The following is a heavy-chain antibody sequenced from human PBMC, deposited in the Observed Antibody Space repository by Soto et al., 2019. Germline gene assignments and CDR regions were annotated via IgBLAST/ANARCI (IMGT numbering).Heavy chain of an antibody. CDR1: GFTFSHYA. Sequence: PGGSLRLSCSASGFTFSHYAMHWVRQAPGKGLQYVSAISSNGISTYYADSVSGRFTISRDNSQNTMYLQMSSLRVEDTAVYYCVKGLKVVGAAILDIWGPGTLVTVSS. J-gene: IGHJ4*02. CDR2: ISSNGIST. D-gene: IGHD2-2*01. V-gene: IGHV3-64D*06. CDR3: VKGLKVVGAAILDI.